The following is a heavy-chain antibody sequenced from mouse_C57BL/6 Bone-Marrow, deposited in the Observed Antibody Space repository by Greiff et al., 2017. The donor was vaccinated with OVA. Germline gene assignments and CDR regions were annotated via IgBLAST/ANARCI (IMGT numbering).Heavy chain of an antibody. CDR1: GYTFTDYE. V-gene: IGHV1-15*01. D-gene: IGHD2-2*01. CDR3: TRYVYDGREGY. J-gene: IGHJ2*01. CDR2: IDPETGGT. Sequence: QVQLQQSGAELVRPGASVTLSCKASGYTFTDYEMHWVKQTPVHGLEWIGAIDPETGGTAYNQKFKGKAILTADKSSSTAYMELRSLTSEDSAVYYCTRYVYDGREGYWGQGTTLTVSS.